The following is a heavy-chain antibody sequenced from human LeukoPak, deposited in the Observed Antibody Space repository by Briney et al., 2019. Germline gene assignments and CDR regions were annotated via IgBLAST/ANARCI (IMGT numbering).Heavy chain of an antibody. CDR1: GGSISSSNW. D-gene: IGHD3-10*01. V-gene: IGHV4-4*02. CDR2: IYHSGST. Sequence: SETLSLICAVSGGSISSSNWWSWVRQPPGKGLEWIGEIYHSGSTNYNPSLKSRVTISVDKSKNQFSLKLSSVTAADTVVYYCARPMVRGVTSRMDVWGQGTTVTVSS. CDR3: ARPMVRGVTSRMDV. J-gene: IGHJ6*02.